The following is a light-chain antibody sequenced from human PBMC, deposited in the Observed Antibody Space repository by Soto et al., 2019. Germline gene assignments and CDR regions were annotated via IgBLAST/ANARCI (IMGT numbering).Light chain of an antibody. V-gene: IGKV1-5*03. CDR1: QTITTW. CDR2: KAS. CDR3: QQYHSYPWT. Sequence: DIQMTQSPFTLSASLGDSVAITCRASQTITTWLAWYQQKPGKAPNLLIYKASSLESGVPPRFSGSGSGTEFTLTISSLQPDDFATYYCQQYHSYPWTFGQGTKVDI. J-gene: IGKJ1*01.